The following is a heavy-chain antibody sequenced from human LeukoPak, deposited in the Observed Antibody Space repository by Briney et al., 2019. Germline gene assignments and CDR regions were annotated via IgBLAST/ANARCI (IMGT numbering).Heavy chain of an antibody. Sequence: GGSLRLSCAASGFPFSSYYMQWVRQVPGEGLVWVSHMNTDGNYIVYADSVKGRFTTSRDNSKNTLYLQMNSLRAEDTAVYYCARDRLPYCGGDCLTDYWGQGTLVTVSS. CDR1: GFPFSSYY. J-gene: IGHJ4*02. V-gene: IGHV3-74*03. D-gene: IGHD2-21*02. CDR2: MNTDGNYI. CDR3: ARDRLPYCGGDCLTDY.